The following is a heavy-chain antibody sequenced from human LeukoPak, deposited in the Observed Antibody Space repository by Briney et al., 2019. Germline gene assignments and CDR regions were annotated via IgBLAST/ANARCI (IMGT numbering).Heavy chain of an antibody. CDR1: GDSFSGYY. CDR3: VRGFCRGDSCYSAEYFQH. J-gene: IGHJ1*01. V-gene: IGHV4-34*01. D-gene: IGHD2-15*01. CDR2: IIHNGSR. Sequence: SETLSLTCDVYGDSFSGYYWTWIRQTPEKGLEWIGEIIHNGSRSVNPSLESRVTISVDTSKNQFSLKLTSVAAADTSVYYCVRGFCRGDSCYSAEYFQHWGQGTLVTVSS.